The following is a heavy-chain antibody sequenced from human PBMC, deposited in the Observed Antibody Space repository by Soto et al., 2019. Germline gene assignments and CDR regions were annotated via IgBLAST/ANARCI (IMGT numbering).Heavy chain of an antibody. V-gene: IGHV3-30*03. CDR1: GFTFSNYG. CDR3: AAGYYGSKY. Sequence: QVQVVESGGGVVQPGRSLRLSCAASGFTFSNYGMHWVRQAPGKGLEWVALISYDGLNKYYADSVKGRFTISRDNSKNTVYXQMNSLRGNDTXNYYCAAGYYGSKYWGQXTLVTXS. CDR2: ISYDGLNK. D-gene: IGHD3-10*01. J-gene: IGHJ4*02.